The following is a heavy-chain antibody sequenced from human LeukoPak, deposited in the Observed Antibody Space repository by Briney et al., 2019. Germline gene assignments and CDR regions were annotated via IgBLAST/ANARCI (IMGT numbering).Heavy chain of an antibody. J-gene: IGHJ5*02. Sequence: PSETLSLTCAVYGGSFSGYYWSWIRQPPGKGLEWIGEINHSGSTNYNPSLKSRVTISVDTSKNQFSLKLSSVTAADTAVYYCARVGSGWYGGPWGQGTLVTVSS. D-gene: IGHD6-19*01. CDR1: GGSFSGYY. CDR2: INHSGST. V-gene: IGHV4-34*01. CDR3: ARVGSGWYGGP.